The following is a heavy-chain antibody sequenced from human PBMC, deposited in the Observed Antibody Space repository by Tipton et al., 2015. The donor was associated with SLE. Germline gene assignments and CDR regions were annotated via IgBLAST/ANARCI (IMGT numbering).Heavy chain of an antibody. CDR3: ARDMLAYCGGDCYSAGYYYMDV. J-gene: IGHJ6*03. V-gene: IGHV4-59*01. CDR1: GGSISIYY. CDR2: IYNSGST. D-gene: IGHD2-21*01. Sequence: TLSLTCTVSGGSISIYYWNWIRQAPGKGLEWIGYIYNSGSTNYNPSLKSRVTISVDTSKTQFSLKLRSVTAADTAVYYCARDMLAYCGGDCYSAGYYYMDVWGKGTTVTGSS.